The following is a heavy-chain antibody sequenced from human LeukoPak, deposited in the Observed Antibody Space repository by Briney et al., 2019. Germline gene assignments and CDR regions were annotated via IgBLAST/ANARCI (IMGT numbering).Heavy chain of an antibody. D-gene: IGHD3-22*01. V-gene: IGHV3-30*01. CDR1: GFTFSSYA. CDR2: ISYDGSNK. Sequence: GGSLRLSCAASGFTFSSYAMHWVRQAPGKGLEWVAVISYDGSNKYYADSVKGRFTISRDNSKNTLYLQMNSLRAEDTAVYYCASLHGYCYWGQGTLVTVSS. CDR3: ASLHGYCY. J-gene: IGHJ4*02.